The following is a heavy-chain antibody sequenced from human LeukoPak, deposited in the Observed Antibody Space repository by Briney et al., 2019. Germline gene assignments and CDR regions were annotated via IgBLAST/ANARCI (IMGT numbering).Heavy chain of an antibody. CDR2: IYHSGST. Sequence: PSETLSLTCTVSGGSICSGGYYWSWIRQPPGKGLEWIGYIYHSGSTYYNPSLKSRVTISVDTSKNQFSLKLSSVTAADTAVYYCARDLGYWFDPWGQGTLVTVSS. CDR1: GGSICSGGYY. CDR3: ARDLGYWFDP. V-gene: IGHV4-30-2*01. D-gene: IGHD3-16*01. J-gene: IGHJ5*02.